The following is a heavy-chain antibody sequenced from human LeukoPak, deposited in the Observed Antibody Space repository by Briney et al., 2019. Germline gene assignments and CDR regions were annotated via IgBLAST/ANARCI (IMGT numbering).Heavy chain of an antibody. V-gene: IGHV3-66*02. CDR1: GFTVNSNY. CDR3: ARGTFDY. J-gene: IGHJ4*02. CDR2: IYTGGGT. Sequence: PGGSLRLSCAASGFTVNSNYITWVRQAPGRGLEWVSVIYTGGGTYYADSVKGRFTISRDNSMNTLYLQMNSLRPEDTAIYYCARGTFDYWGQGTLVTVSS.